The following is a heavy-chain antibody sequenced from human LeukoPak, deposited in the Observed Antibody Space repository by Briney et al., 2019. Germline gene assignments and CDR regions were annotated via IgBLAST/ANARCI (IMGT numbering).Heavy chain of an antibody. CDR2: ISGSGGST. V-gene: IGHV3-23*01. Sequence: GGSLRLPCAACGFTFSSYAMSWVRQAPGKGLEWVSAISGSGGSTYYADSVKGRFTISRDNSKNTLYLQMNSLRAEDTAVYYCAKDAYSGYDPHFDYWGQGTLVTVSS. CDR3: AKDAYSGYDPHFDY. J-gene: IGHJ4*02. CDR1: GFTFSSYA. D-gene: IGHD5-12*01.